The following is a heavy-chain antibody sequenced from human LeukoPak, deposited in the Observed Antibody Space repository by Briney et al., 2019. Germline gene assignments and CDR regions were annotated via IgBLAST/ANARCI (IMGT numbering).Heavy chain of an antibody. J-gene: IGHJ3*02. V-gene: IGHV3-33*08. CDR2: IWYDGSNK. D-gene: IGHD3-22*01. CDR3: AREYYYDSSDAFDI. Sequence: GTSLRLSCAASGFTFINYLIHWVRQAPGKGLEWVAVIWYDGSNKYYADSVKGRFTISRDNSKNTLYLQMNSLRAEDTAVYYCAREYYYDSSDAFDIWGQGTMVTVSS. CDR1: GFTFINYL.